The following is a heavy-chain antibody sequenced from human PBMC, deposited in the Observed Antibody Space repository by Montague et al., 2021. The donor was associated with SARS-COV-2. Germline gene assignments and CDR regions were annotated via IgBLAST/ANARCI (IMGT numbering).Heavy chain of an antibody. CDR2: INSSSSYL. Sequence: SLRLSCAASGFTFSSYCMNWVRQAPGKGLEWVSSINSSSSYLYYAASVNGRFTISRDNAKNPLYLQMNSLRAEDTAVYYCARDRVAIAGAAGFDYWGQGTLVTVSS. D-gene: IGHD6-13*01. CDR3: ARDRVAIAGAAGFDY. J-gene: IGHJ4*02. V-gene: IGHV3-21*01. CDR1: GFTFSSYC.